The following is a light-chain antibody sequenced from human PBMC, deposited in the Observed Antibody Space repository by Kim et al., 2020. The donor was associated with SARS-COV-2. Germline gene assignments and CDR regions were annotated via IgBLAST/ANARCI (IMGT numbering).Light chain of an antibody. Sequence: ASTGDRVTITCRASQAIGSKLACYQQKLGKAPKLLIFDASTLQSGVPSRFSGSGSGTDFTLSISGLQSEDFATYYCQQYYNYPRTFGQGTKREI. CDR2: DAS. CDR3: QQYYNYPRT. V-gene: IGKV1-8*01. J-gene: IGKJ2*01. CDR1: QAIGSK.